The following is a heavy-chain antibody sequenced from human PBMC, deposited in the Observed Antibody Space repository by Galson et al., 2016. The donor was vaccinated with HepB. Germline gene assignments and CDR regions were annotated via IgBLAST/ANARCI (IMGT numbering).Heavy chain of an antibody. V-gene: IGHV1-18*04. J-gene: IGHJ4*02. CDR3: AREGVGFSTYRYGLRH. CDR2: ISGYNGNT. CDR1: GYTITSYG. D-gene: IGHD5-18*01. Sequence: SVKVSCKVSGYTITSYGITWVRQAPGQGLEWTGWISGYNGNTSYAQKFQGRVTLTTDTSASTGYMELRSLRSDDTAVYYCAREGVGFSTYRYGLRHWGQGTLVTVST.